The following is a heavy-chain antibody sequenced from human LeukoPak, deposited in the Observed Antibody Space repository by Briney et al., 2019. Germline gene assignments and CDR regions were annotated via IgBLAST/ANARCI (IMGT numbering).Heavy chain of an antibody. CDR2: IFPSGGEI. CDR3: ATYRQVLLPFES. Sequence: GGSLRLSCAASGLTFSTFAMIWVRQPPGKGLERVSSIFPSGGEIHYADSVRGRFTISRDNSKSTLSLQMNSLRAEDTAIYYCATYRQVLLPFESWGQGTLVTVSS. D-gene: IGHD2-8*02. J-gene: IGHJ4*02. CDR1: GLTFSTFA. V-gene: IGHV3-23*01.